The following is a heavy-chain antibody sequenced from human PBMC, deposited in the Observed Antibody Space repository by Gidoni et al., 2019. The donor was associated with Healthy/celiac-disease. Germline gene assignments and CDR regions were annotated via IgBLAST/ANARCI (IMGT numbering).Heavy chain of an antibody. D-gene: IGHD3-10*01. Sequence: EVQLLESGGGLVQPGGSLRLSCAASGFTFSSYAMSWVRQAPGKGLEWGSASSGSGGSTYYADSVKGRFTISRDNSKNTLYLQMNSLRAEDTAVYYCAKSRGVVRGVIDYFDYWGQGTLVTVSS. CDR3: AKSRGVVRGVIDYFDY. V-gene: IGHV3-23*01. CDR1: GFTFSSYA. J-gene: IGHJ4*02. CDR2: SSGSGGST.